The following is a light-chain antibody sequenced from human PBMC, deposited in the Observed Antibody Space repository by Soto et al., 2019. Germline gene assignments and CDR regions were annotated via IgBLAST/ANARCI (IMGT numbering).Light chain of an antibody. V-gene: IGKV1-39*01. CDR2: AAS. CDR3: QQCNSSPRT. CDR1: QSISTY. Sequence: DIQMTQSPSTLSASVGDRVTITCRASQSISTYLNWYQQKLGRAPTLLIYAASSLQSGVPSRFSGGGSGTDFTLTISSLQPEDFAMYFCQQCNSSPRTFGQGTKVEIK. J-gene: IGKJ1*01.